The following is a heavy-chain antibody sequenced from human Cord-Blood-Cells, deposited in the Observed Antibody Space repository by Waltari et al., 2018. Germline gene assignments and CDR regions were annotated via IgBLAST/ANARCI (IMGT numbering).Heavy chain of an antibody. V-gene: IGHV4-34*01. CDR2: INHSGST. Sequence: QVQLQQWGAGLLKPSETLSLTCAVDGGSFSGYYCSWIRQHPGKGLEWIGEINHSGSTNYNPSHKILVTISVDTPKNQFSRKLSSVTAADTAVYYCARGGCSSTSCYYFDYWGQGTLVTVSS. CDR1: GGSFSGYY. J-gene: IGHJ4*02. D-gene: IGHD2-2*01. CDR3: ARGGCSSTSCYYFDY.